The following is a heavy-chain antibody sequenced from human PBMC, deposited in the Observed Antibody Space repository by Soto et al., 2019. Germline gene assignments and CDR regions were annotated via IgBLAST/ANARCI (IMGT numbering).Heavy chain of an antibody. CDR2: ISYDGSNK. J-gene: IGHJ6*02. CDR1: GFTFSSYG. D-gene: IGHD6-13*01. CDR3: AKDVVWSSSWYYYYYYGMDV. Sequence: GGSLRLSCAASGFTFSSYGMHWVRQAPGKGLEWVAVISYDGSNKYYADSVKGRFTISRDNSKNTLYLQMNSLRAEDTAVYYCAKDVVWSSSWYYYYYYGMDVWGQGTTVTVSS. V-gene: IGHV3-30*18.